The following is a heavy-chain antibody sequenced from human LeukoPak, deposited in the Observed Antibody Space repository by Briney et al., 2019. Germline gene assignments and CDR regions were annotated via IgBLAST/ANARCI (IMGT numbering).Heavy chain of an antibody. V-gene: IGHV4-59*01. CDR2: IYYTGST. J-gene: IGHJ4*02. CDR3: ARVGGWEPKLHGVTFDY. CDR1: GDSISSYY. D-gene: IGHD1-26*01. Sequence: SETLSLTCTVSGDSISSYYWSWIRQPPGKGLEWIAYIYYTGSTNYNPSLKSRVTMSADTSKNQFSLKLSSVTAADTAVYFCARVGGWEPKLHGVTFDYLGQGTLVTVSS.